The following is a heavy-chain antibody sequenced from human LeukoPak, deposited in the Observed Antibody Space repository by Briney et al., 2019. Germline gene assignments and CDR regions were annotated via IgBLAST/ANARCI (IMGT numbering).Heavy chain of an antibody. V-gene: IGHV4-39*01. CDR2: IYYSGST. CDR3: ARVVSSPATSDY. D-gene: IGHD2-15*01. CDR1: GGSISSGSHS. J-gene: IGHJ4*02. Sequence: SETLSLTCTVSGGSISSGSHSWGWIRQPPGKGLEWIGSIYYSGSTNCNPSLKSRVTISVDTSKNQFSLKLSSVTAADTAVYYCARVVSSPATSDYWGQGTLVTVSS.